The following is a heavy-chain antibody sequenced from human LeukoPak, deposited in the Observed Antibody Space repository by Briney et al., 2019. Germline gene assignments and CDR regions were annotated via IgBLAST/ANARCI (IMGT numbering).Heavy chain of an antibody. CDR2: ISYDGSNK. V-gene: IGHV3-30-3*01. Sequence: GGSLRLSCAASGFTFSSYAMHWVRQAPGKGLEWVAVISYDGSNKYYAGSVKGRFTISRDNSKNTLYLQMNSLRAEDTAVYYCAREDGYYFDYWGQGTLVTVSS. D-gene: IGHD5-24*01. CDR1: GFTFSSYA. CDR3: AREDGYYFDY. J-gene: IGHJ4*02.